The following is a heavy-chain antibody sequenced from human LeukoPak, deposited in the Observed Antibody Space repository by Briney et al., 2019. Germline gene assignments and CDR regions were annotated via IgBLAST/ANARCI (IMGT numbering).Heavy chain of an antibody. CDR2: IYYSGST. CDR3: ARRGGITGTKNWFDP. V-gene: IGHV4-59*12. Sequence: SETLSLTCTVSGGSISSYYWSWIRQPPGKGLEWIGYIYYSGSTNYNPSLKSRVTISVDTSKNQFSLKLSSVTAADTAVYYCARRGGITGTKNWFDPWGQGTLVTVSS. CDR1: GGSISSYY. D-gene: IGHD1-20*01. J-gene: IGHJ5*02.